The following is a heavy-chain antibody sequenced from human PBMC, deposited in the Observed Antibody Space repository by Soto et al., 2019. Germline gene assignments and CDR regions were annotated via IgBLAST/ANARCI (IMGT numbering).Heavy chain of an antibody. Sequence: PSETLSLTCAVYGGSFSGYYWSWIRQPPGKGLEWIGEINHSGSTNYNPSLKSRVTISVDASKNQFSLKLSSVTAADTAVYYCARDRPGLQFFYYWGQGTLVTVSS. J-gene: IGHJ4*02. V-gene: IGHV4-34*09. CDR1: GGSFSGYY. CDR2: INHSGST. CDR3: ARDRPGLQFFYY. D-gene: IGHD1-1*01.